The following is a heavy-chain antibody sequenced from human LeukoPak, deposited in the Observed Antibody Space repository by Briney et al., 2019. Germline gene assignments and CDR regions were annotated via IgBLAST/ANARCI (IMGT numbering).Heavy chain of an antibody. CDR1: GYTFTGYD. Sequence: GASVKVSCNASGYTFTGYDMHWVRQAPGQGIEWMGRIEPNSGGTNYAQKFQGRVTTTRDTSISTAYMELSRLRSDDTAVYYCARDMVRGVIITALDYWGQGTLVTVSS. D-gene: IGHD3-10*01. CDR3: ARDMVRGVIITALDY. J-gene: IGHJ4*02. CDR2: IEPNSGGT. V-gene: IGHV1-2*06.